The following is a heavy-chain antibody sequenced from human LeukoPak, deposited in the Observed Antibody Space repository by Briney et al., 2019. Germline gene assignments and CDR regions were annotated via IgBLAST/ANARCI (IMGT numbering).Heavy chain of an antibody. J-gene: IGHJ4*02. CDR2: ISYDGSNK. CDR3: AGGGGIAAAGLDFDY. CDR1: GFTFSSYA. Sequence: GRSLRLSCAASGFTFSSYAMHWVRQAPGKGLEWVAVISYDGSNKYYADSVKGRFTISRDNSKNTLYLQMNSLRAEDTAVYYCAGGGGIAAAGLDFDYWGQGTLVTVSS. V-gene: IGHV3-30-3*01. D-gene: IGHD6-13*01.